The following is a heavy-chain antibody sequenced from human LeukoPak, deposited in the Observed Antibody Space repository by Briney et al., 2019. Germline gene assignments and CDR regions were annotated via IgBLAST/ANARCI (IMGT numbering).Heavy chain of an antibody. D-gene: IGHD3-22*01. V-gene: IGHV3-20*04. J-gene: IGHJ4*02. CDR1: GFTFDDYG. CDR3: ARDYYYDSSGSHGY. Sequence: EGSLRLSCAASGFTFDDYGMSWVRQAPGKGLEWVSGINWNGGSTGYADSVKGRFTISRDNAKNSLYLQMNSLRAEDTALYYCARDYYYDSSGSHGYWGQGTLVTVSS. CDR2: INWNGGST.